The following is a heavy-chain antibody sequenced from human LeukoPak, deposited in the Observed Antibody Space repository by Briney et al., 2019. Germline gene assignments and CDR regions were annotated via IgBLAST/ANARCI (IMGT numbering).Heavy chain of an antibody. CDR3: ARVRETYCSSTSCHVFDY. CDR1: GFTFSSYS. J-gene: IGHJ4*02. Sequence: GGSLRLSCAASGFTFSSYSMNWVRQAPGKGLEWVSSISSSSSYIYYADSVKGRFTISRDNAKNSLYLQMNSLRAEDTAVYYCARVRETYCSSTSCHVFDYWGQGTLVTVSS. CDR2: ISSSSSYI. V-gene: IGHV3-21*01. D-gene: IGHD2-2*01.